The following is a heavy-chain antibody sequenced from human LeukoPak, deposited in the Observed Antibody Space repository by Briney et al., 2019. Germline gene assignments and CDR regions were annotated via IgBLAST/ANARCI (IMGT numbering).Heavy chain of an antibody. V-gene: IGHV1-2*06. J-gene: IGHJ4*02. D-gene: IGHD1-1*01. CDR1: GYIFTDYY. CDR3: ARDLASTPNWEFDY. CDR2: INPKSGGT. Sequence: ASVKVSCKAPGYIFTDYYIHWVRQAPGQGLEWMGRINPKSGGTEDAQDFQGRVTMTRDTSINTAYMELSSLISDDTAVYYCARDLASTPNWEFDYWGQGTPVTVSP.